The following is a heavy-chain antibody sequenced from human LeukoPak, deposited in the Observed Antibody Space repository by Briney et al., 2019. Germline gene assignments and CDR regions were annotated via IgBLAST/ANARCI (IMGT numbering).Heavy chain of an antibody. CDR3: ARGGYYDSSGYYSLWYLDP. V-gene: IGHV4-31*03. CDR1: GGSISSGGYY. D-gene: IGHD3-22*01. Sequence: SSETLSLTCTVSGGSISSGGYYWSWIRQHPGKGLEWIGYIYYSGSTYYDPSLKSRVTISVDTSKNQFSLKLSSVTAADTAVYYCARGGYYDSSGYYSLWYLDPWGQGTLVTVSS. J-gene: IGHJ5*02. CDR2: IYYSGST.